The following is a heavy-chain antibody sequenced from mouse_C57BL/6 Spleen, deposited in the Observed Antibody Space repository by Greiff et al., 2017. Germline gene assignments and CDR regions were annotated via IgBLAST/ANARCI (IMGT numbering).Heavy chain of an antibody. CDR2: IYPGDGDT. Sequence: QVQLQQSGPELVKPGASVKISCKASGYAFSSSWMNWVKQRPGKGLEWIGRIYPGDGDTNYNGKFKGKATLTADKSSSTAYMQLSSLTSEDSAVYFCARDDYDCPYAMDYWGQGTSVTVSS. CDR3: ARDDYDCPYAMDY. CDR1: GYAFSSSW. V-gene: IGHV1-82*01. J-gene: IGHJ4*01. D-gene: IGHD2-4*01.